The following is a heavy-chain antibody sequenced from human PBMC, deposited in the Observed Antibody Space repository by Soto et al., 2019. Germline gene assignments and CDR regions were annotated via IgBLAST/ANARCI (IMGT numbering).Heavy chain of an antibody. V-gene: IGHV3-33*06. Sequence: GGSLRLSCAASGFTFSSYGMHWVRQAPGKGLEWVAVIWYDGSNKYYVDSVKGRFTISRDNSKNTLYLQMNSLRAEDTAIYYCTKEPPCSGGSCYWDYCGQGTLVTVSS. CDR3: TKEPPCSGGSCYWDY. CDR2: IWYDGSNK. J-gene: IGHJ4*02. D-gene: IGHD2-15*01. CDR1: GFTFSSYG.